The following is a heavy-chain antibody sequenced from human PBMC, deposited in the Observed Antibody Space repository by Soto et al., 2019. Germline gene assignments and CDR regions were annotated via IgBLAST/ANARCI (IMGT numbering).Heavy chain of an antibody. J-gene: IGHJ4*02. D-gene: IGHD3-3*01. CDR3: ERRTDFWSGYSDYFDY. CDR1: GGSISSSSYY. V-gene: IGHV4-39*01. Sequence: QLQLQESGPGLVKPSETLSLTCTVSGGSISSSSYYWGWIRQPPGKGLEWIGSLYYSGSTYYNPSLKSRVTISVDTSKNQFSLKLSSVTAADTAVYYCERRTDFWSGYSDYFDYWGQGTLVTVSS. CDR2: LYYSGST.